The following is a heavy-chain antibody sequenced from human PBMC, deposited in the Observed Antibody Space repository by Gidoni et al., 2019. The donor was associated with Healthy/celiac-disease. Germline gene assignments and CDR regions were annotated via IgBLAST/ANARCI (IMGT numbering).Heavy chain of an antibody. CDR2: ISSSSSYT. CDR1: GFTFSAYY. CDR3: ARVLPKAVAANNWFDP. J-gene: IGHJ5*02. Sequence: VQLVESGGGLVKPGGSLRLSCAASGFTFSAYYMSWIRQAPGKGLEWVSYISSSSSYTNYADSVKGRFTISRDNAKNSLYLQMNSLRAEDTAVYYCARVLPKAVAANNWFDPWGQGTLVTVSS. D-gene: IGHD6-19*01. V-gene: IGHV3-11*05.